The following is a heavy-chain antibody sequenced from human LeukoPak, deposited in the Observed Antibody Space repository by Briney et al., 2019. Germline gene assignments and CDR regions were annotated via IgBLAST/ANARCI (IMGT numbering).Heavy chain of an antibody. D-gene: IGHD3-22*01. CDR3: ASWCYYDSSGYYC. Sequence: SETLSLTCTVSGGSISSGDYYWSWIRQPPGKGLEWIGYIYYSGSTYYNPSLKSRVTISVDTSKNQFSLKLSSVTAADTAVYYCASWCYYDSSGYYCWGQGTLVTVSS. V-gene: IGHV4-30-4*01. CDR1: GGSISSGDYY. CDR2: IYYSGST. J-gene: IGHJ4*02.